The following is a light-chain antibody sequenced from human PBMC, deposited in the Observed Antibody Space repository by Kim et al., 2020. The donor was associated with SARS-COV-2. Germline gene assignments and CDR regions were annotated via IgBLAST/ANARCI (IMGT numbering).Light chain of an antibody. J-gene: IGLJ3*02. CDR1: TGTVTSGHW. Sequence: QAVVTQEPSLTVSPGGTVTLTCGSSTGTVTSGHWPYWLQQRPGQAPRTLIYDTTKKHSWTPARFSGSLLGDKAALTLSGAQADDEGDYYWLLSNNGARVFGGGTQLTVL. V-gene: IGLV7-46*01. CDR3: LLSNNGARV. CDR2: DTT.